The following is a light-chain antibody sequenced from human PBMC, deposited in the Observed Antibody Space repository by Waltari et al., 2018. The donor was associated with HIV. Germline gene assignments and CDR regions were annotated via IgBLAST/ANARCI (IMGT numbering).Light chain of an antibody. Sequence: QAVLTQPPSVSGFPGQRVTISCSGSSSHTGAGFNVHWYQQFPGTAPKLLIYRNHNRPAGGRDRVSGSKSGTSASLAITGLQSEDEAAYCCQSYDNTLSGAAVFGGGTKLTVL. J-gene: IGLJ2*01. CDR3: QSYDNTLSGAAV. CDR1: SSHTGAGFN. V-gene: IGLV1-40*01. CDR2: RNH.